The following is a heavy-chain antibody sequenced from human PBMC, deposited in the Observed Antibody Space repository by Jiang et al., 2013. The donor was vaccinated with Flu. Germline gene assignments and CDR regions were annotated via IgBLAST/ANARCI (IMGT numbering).Heavy chain of an antibody. CDR3: TRDLVRDIILIPVTYFDY. CDR1: GFTFGDYA. V-gene: IGHV3-49*03. Sequence: VQLLESGGGLVQPGRSLRLSCTASGFTFGDYAVSWLRQAPGKGLEWVGFIRNKLYRGTTDYAASVKGRFTISRDDSKSIAYLQMSSLKTEDTAVYYCTRDLVRDIILIPVTYFDYVGPGSPGHRLL. CDR2: IRNKLYRGTT. D-gene: IGHD2-8*01. J-gene: IGHJ4*02.